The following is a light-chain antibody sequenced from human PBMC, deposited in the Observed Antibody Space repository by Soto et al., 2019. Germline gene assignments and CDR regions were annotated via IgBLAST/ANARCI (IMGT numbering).Light chain of an antibody. CDR3: QQYNDRPPT. V-gene: IGKV3-15*01. CDR2: GAS. CDR1: QSVRSN. Sequence: EIVMTQSPATLSASPGERATLSCRASQSVRSNLAWYQQKPGQAPRLLIYGASTRATGIPARFSGSGSGTEFTLSIGSLQSEDFAVYYCQQYNDRPPTFGQGTKVDIK. J-gene: IGKJ1*01.